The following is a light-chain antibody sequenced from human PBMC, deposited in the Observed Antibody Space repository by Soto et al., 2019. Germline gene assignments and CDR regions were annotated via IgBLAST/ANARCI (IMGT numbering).Light chain of an antibody. Sequence: IVLTQSPGTLSLSPGERATLSCRASQNIGTYLAWYQHKPGQAPSVLIFGASTRANGVPDRFSGSGSGTDFTLTISRLEPEDFAVYYCQQSETFGQGTKVDIK. V-gene: IGKV3-20*01. CDR3: QQSET. CDR1: QNIGTY. CDR2: GAS. J-gene: IGKJ1*01.